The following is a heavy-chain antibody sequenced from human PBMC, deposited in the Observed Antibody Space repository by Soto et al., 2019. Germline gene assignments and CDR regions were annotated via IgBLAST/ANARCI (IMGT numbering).Heavy chain of an antibody. J-gene: IGHJ4*02. Sequence: GGSLRLSCAASGFTFSSYWMHWVRQAPGKGLVWVSRINSDGSSTSYADSVKGRFTISRDNSKNTVDLQMNNLRAKDTAMYYCASVGYCSTTTCPPAWGQGTLVTVSS. CDR3: ASVGYCSTTTCPPA. D-gene: IGHD2-2*01. CDR1: GFTFSSYW. CDR2: INSDGSST. V-gene: IGHV3-74*01.